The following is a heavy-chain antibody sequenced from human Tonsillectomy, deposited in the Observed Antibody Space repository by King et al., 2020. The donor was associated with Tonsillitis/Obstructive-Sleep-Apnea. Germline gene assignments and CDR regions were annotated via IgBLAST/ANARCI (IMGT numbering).Heavy chain of an antibody. CDR1: GFTFDDYG. Sequence: DVQLVQSGGGVVRPGGSLRLSCAASGFTFDDYGMSWVRQAPGKGLEWVSGINWNGGSTGYADSVKGRFTISRDNAKNSLYLQMNSLRAEDTALYYCARDPRYCSGGSCYSGWYFDLWGRGTLVTVSS. D-gene: IGHD2-15*01. CDR3: ARDPRYCSGGSCYSGWYFDL. CDR2: INWNGGST. V-gene: IGHV3-20*04. J-gene: IGHJ2*01.